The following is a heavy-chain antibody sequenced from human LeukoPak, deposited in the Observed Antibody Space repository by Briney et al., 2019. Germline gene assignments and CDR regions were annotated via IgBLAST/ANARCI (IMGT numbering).Heavy chain of an antibody. Sequence: GGSLRLSCAASGFTFSNYWMGWVRQAPGKRPGWVANMNIDGSEKYYADSVKGRFSISRDNARNSVYLQMASLRVEDTAVYYCARDPVEWELLLDYWGQGTLVTVSS. V-gene: IGHV3-7*01. D-gene: IGHD1-26*01. CDR3: ARDPVEWELLLDY. CDR2: MNIDGSEK. CDR1: GFTFSNYW. J-gene: IGHJ4*02.